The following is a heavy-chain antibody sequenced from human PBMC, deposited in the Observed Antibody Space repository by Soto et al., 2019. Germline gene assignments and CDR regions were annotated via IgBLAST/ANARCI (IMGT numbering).Heavy chain of an antibody. CDR1: GFTFSNYA. CDR2: ISYDGSNK. V-gene: IGHV3-30-3*01. J-gene: IGHJ4*02. Sequence: QVQVVESGGGVVQPGRSLRLSCAASGFTFSNYAMHWVRQAPGKGLEWVAVISYDGSNKYYADSVKGRLTISRDNSKNTVYLQLNSLRAEDTAVYFCVRAGFNYYFDYWGLGTLVTVSS. CDR3: VRAGFNYYFDY.